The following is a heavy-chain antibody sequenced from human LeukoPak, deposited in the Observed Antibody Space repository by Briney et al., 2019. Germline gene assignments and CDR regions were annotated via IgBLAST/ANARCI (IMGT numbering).Heavy chain of an antibody. J-gene: IGHJ3*01. V-gene: IGHV3-21*01. Sequence: GGSLRLSSVASGFTFSIYSMNWVRQAPGKGLEWVSSIGGSSSSLYYAESVKGRFTISRDNARNSLYLQMNSLRAEDTAVYYCAKETGQDFGALDAFDVWGQGTMVTVSS. D-gene: IGHD4-17*01. CDR3: AKETGQDFGALDAFDV. CDR2: IGGSSSSL. CDR1: GFTFSIYS.